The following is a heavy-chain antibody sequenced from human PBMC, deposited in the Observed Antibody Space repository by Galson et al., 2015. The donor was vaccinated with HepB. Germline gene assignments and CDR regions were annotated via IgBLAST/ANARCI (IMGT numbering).Heavy chain of an antibody. CDR3: ATDLGDYGDSDAFDI. V-gene: IGHV1-24*01. D-gene: IGHD4-17*01. CDR1: GYTLTELS. CDR2: FDPEDGET. J-gene: IGHJ3*02. Sequence: SVKVSCKVSGYTLTELSMHWVRQAPGKGLEWMGGFDPEDGETIYAQKFQGRVTMTEDTSTDTAYMELSSLRSEDTAVYYCATDLGDYGDSDAFDIWGQGTMVTVSS.